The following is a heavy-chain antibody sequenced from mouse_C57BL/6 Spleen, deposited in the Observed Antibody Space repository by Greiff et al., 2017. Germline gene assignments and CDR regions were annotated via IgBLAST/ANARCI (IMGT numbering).Heavy chain of an antibody. CDR1: GFTFSSYA. D-gene: IGHD1-1*01. V-gene: IGHV5-4*01. Sequence: EVQGVESGGGLVKPGGSLKLSCAASGFTFSSYAMSWVRQTPEKRLEWVATISDGGSYTYYPDNVKGRFTISRDNAKNNLYLQMSHLKSEDTAMYYCARDSYGSSFAWFAYWGQGTLVTVSA. J-gene: IGHJ3*01. CDR3: ARDSYGSSFAWFAY. CDR2: ISDGGSYT.